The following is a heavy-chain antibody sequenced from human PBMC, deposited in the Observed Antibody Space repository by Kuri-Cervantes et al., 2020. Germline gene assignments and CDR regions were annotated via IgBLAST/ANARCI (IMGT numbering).Heavy chain of an antibody. Sequence: SESMSLTCAVSGYSISSGYSWGWIRQPPGKGLAWSGCIYRSGSTYYNTSLKSRVTVSVDTAKNQFSLKLGSVTAADTAMYYCARLLRGSNPYYYYNMDVWGKGTTVTVSS. J-gene: IGHJ6*03. CDR3: ARLLRGSNPYYYYNMDV. CDR1: GYSISSGYS. V-gene: IGHV4-38-2*01. CDR2: IYRSGST. D-gene: IGHD3-10*01.